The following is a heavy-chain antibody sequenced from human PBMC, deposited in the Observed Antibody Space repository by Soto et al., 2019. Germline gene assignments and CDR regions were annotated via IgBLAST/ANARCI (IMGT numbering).Heavy chain of an antibody. V-gene: IGHV1-69*01. CDR1: GGTFSSYA. J-gene: IGHJ5*02. Sequence: QVQLVQSGAEVKKPGSSVKVSCKASGGTFSSYAISWVRQAPGQGLEWMGGIIPIFGTANYAQKFQGRVTITADESTSTAYMELSSLRSEDTAVYYCARDATDYYDSSGYKNWFDTWGQGTLVTVSS. CDR2: IIPIFGTA. D-gene: IGHD3-22*01. CDR3: ARDATDYYDSSGYKNWFDT.